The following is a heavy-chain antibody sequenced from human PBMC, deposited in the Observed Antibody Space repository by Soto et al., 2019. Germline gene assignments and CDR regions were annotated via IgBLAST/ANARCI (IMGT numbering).Heavy chain of an antibody. J-gene: IGHJ5*02. CDR2: ISAYNGNT. CDR3: ARVPTPFEFLEWLNWFDP. CDR1: GYTFTSYG. V-gene: IGHV1-18*01. Sequence: ASVKVSCKASGYTFTSYGISWVRQAPGQGLEWMGWISAYNGNTNYAQKLQGRVTMTTDTSTGTAYMELRSLRSDDTAVYYCARVPTPFEFLEWLNWFDPWGQGTLVTVSS. D-gene: IGHD3-3*01.